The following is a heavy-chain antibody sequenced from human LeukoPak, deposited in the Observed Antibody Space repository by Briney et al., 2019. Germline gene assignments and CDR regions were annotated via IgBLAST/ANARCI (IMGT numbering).Heavy chain of an antibody. Sequence: SETLSLTCTVSGGSISSGSYYWSWIRQPAGKGLEWIGRIYTSGSTNYNPSLKSRVTISVDKSKNQFSLRLSSVTAADTAVYYCARDDVSLLSWGQGTLVTVSS. D-gene: IGHD3-16*01. CDR1: GGSISSGSYY. CDR3: ARDDVSLLS. CDR2: IYTSGST. V-gene: IGHV4-61*02. J-gene: IGHJ4*02.